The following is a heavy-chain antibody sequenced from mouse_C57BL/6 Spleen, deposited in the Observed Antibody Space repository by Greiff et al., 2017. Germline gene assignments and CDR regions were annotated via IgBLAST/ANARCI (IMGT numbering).Heavy chain of an antibody. D-gene: IGHD1-1*01. CDR2: IYPGDGDT. J-gene: IGHJ2*01. CDR1: GYAFSSSW. Sequence: VKLMESGPELVKPGASVKISCKASGYAFSSSWMNWVKQRPGKVLEWIGRIYPGDGDTNYNGKFKGKATLTADKSSSTAYMQLSSLTSEDSAVYFCARDYGSSYFDYWGQGTTLTVSS. CDR3: ARDYGSSYFDY. V-gene: IGHV1-82*01.